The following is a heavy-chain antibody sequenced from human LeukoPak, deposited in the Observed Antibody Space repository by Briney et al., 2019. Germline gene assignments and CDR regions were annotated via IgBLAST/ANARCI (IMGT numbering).Heavy chain of an antibody. CDR1: GFTVISNY. CDR3: ARDLTSYDYVWDY. D-gene: IGHD3-16*01. J-gene: IGHJ4*02. CDR2: IYSDGST. Sequence: GGTLRLSCAASGFTVISNYMSWVRQAPGKGLEWVSLIYSDGSTYYADSVKGRFTISRDTSKNTLYLQMNNLRAEDTAVYYCARDLTSYDYVWDYWGQGTLVTVSS. V-gene: IGHV3-66*01.